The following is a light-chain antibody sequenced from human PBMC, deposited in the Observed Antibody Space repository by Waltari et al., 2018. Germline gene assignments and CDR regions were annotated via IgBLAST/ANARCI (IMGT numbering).Light chain of an antibody. CDR3: QQYYTYPYT. Sequence: DIQMTQSPSTLSASLGDRVTLTCRASRSIRTWLVWYQQKLGKAPKLLIYKASTLEGGVPSRFSGSGSETEFTLTITSLQPDDFATYYCQQYYTYPYTFGQGTKLEIK. CDR1: RSIRTW. CDR2: KAS. V-gene: IGKV1-5*03. J-gene: IGKJ2*01.